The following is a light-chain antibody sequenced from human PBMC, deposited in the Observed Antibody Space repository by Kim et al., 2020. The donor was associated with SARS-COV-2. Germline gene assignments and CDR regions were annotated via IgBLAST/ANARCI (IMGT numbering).Light chain of an antibody. J-gene: IGLJ2*01. CDR2: DVS. CDR3: SSFTTSNTLV. CDR1: SSDISVYDC. Sequence: GQSITSSCTGTSSDISVYDCVSWYQQHPGEAPKLIIHDVSQRPSEVSSRFSGSKSGNTASLTIFGLQAEDEADYYCSSFTTSNTLVFGGGTQLTVL. V-gene: IGLV2-14*04.